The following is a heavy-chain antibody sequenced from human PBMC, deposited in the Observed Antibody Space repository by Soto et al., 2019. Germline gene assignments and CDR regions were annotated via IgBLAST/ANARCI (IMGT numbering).Heavy chain of an antibody. J-gene: IGHJ4*02. CDR3: ASLPLYDSSGYYRGWYFDY. CDR2: IIPIFGTA. V-gene: IGHV1-69*12. CDR1: GGTFSSYA. Sequence: QVQLVQSGAEVKKPGSSVKVSCKASGGTFSSYAISWVRQAPGQGLEWMGGIIPIFGTANYAQKFQGRVTITADESTSTAYMELSSLRSEDTALYYCASLPLYDSSGYYRGWYFDYWGQGTLVTVSS. D-gene: IGHD3-22*01.